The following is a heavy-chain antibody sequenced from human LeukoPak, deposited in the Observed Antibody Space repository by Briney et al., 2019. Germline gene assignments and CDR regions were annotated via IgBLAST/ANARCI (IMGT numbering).Heavy chain of an antibody. Sequence: GGSLRLSCAASGFTFSNYAMSWFRQAPGKGLEWVGFIRSKAYGETTEYAASVKGRFTISRDDSKSIAYLQMNSLKTEDTAVYYCTRSVVTATRGGYFDYWGQGTLVTVSS. J-gene: IGHJ4*02. CDR2: IRSKAYGETT. CDR1: GFTFSNYA. D-gene: IGHD2-21*02. CDR3: TRSVVTATRGGYFDY. V-gene: IGHV3-49*03.